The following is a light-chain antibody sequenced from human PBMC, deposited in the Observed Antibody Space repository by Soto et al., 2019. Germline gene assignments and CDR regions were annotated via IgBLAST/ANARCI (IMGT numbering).Light chain of an antibody. Sequence: QSMLTQPPSVSGAPGQRVTISCTGSRSNIGARYEVHWYQQLPGTAPKLLIYGNYNRPSGVPDRFSGSKSGTSASLAITGLQAEDEADYYCQSYDSSLSGYVFGTGTKVTVL. CDR2: GNY. CDR3: QSYDSSLSGYV. J-gene: IGLJ1*01. V-gene: IGLV1-40*01. CDR1: RSNIGARYE.